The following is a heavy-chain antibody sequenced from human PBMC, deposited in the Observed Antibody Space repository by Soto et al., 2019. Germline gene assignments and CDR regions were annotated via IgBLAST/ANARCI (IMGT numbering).Heavy chain of an antibody. J-gene: IGHJ5*02. Sequence: QITLKEAGPTLVKPTETLTLTCTFSGFSFTTTRMGVGWTRQPPGKSLEWLAIIYWDGESRYNPLLRWRLTLSEDTSQHQVVLTMTNMDPTDAATLYCAHRESTGTTTYFSSWGQGMPITGAS. CDR1: GFSFTTTRMG. V-gene: IGHV2-5*02. CDR2: IYWDGES. CDR3: AHRESTGTTTYFSS. D-gene: IGHD1-1*01.